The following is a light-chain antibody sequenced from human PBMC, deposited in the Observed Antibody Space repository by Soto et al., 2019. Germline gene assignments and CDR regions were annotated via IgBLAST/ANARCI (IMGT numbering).Light chain of an antibody. CDR1: PSVSSSY. CDR2: GAS. Sequence: EIVLTQSPGTLSLSPGVRATLSCRASPSVSSSYLAWYQQKPGQAPMLLIYGASSRATGIPDRFSGSGSGTDFALTISRREPEDFAVYYCQQYGSSPLTFGGGTKVEIK. J-gene: IGKJ4*01. CDR3: QQYGSSPLT. V-gene: IGKV3-20*01.